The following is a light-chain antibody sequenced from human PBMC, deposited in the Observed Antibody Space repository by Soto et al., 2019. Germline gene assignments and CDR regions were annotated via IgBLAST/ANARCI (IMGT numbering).Light chain of an antibody. J-gene: IGLJ1*01. CDR2: DDT. CDR1: SSDVGGYNH. V-gene: IGLV2-11*01. CDR3: CSYAGSYTFV. Sequence: QSALTQPRSVSGSPGQSVTISCSGTSSDVGGYNHVSWYQHHPGKAPKIMIYDDTKRPSGVPDRFSGSKSGSSASLTISGLQAEDEADYSCCSYAGSYTFVFGTGTKRTVL.